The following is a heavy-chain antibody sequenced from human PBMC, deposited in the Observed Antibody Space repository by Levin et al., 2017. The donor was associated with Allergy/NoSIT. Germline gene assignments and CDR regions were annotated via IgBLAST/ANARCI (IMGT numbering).Heavy chain of an antibody. CDR2: ISQDGRSK. CDR3: VRVGDDFWSGYFDF. Sequence: GESLKISCAVSGFTFSDSAMHWVRQAPGKGLEWVAVISQDGRSKFYPDTVKGRFNISRDNSKNTLFLQMNNLRAEDTAVYYCVRVGDDFWSGYFDFWGQGTLVTVSS. V-gene: IGHV3-30*04. D-gene: IGHD3-3*01. J-gene: IGHJ4*02. CDR1: GFTFSDSA.